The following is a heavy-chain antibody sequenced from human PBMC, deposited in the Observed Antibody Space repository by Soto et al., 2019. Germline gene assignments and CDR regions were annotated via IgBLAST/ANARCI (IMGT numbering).Heavy chain of an antibody. Sequence: SETLSLTCTFSGSSIIGYYWTWIRQSPERGLEWIGYIHYSGSANYNPSLNSRLTMSVDRSKSQFSMKLASVTAEDTAVYYCAKDYDFWSGYYTAFNWFDPWGQGTLVTVSS. V-gene: IGHV4-59*12. CDR3: AKDYDFWSGYYTAFNWFDP. CDR2: IHYSGSA. CDR1: GSSIIGYY. J-gene: IGHJ5*02. D-gene: IGHD3-3*01.